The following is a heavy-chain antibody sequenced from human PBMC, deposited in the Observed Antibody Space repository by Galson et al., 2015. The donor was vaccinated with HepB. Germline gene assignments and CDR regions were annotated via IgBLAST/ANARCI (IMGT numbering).Heavy chain of an antibody. CDR2: IIPIFGTA. CDR1: GGTFSSYA. J-gene: IGHJ4*02. D-gene: IGHD3-22*01. V-gene: IGHV1-69*13. CDR3: ASFLYFLDYDSSGPDGGGFDY. Sequence: SVKVSCKASGGTFSSYAINWVRQAPGQGLEWMGGIIPIFGTANYAQKFQGRVTITADESTSTAYMELSSLRSEDTAVYYCASFLYFLDYDSSGPDGGGFDYWGQGTLVTVSS.